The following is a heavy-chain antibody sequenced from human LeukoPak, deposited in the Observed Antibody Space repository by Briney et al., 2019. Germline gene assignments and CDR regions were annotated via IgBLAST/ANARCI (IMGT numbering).Heavy chain of an antibody. CDR2: TYTSGST. CDR1: GSISSYY. V-gene: IGHV4-4*09. CDR3: ARQKCTSTSCLTKNAFDI. Sequence: PSETLSLTCTVSGSISSYYWSWIRPPPGKGLEWIEYTYTSGSTNYNPALKTRVTISVDTSKNDFALDLSSVTAADTAVYYCARQKCTSTSCLTKNAFDIWGQGTMVTVSS. J-gene: IGHJ3*02. D-gene: IGHD2-2*01.